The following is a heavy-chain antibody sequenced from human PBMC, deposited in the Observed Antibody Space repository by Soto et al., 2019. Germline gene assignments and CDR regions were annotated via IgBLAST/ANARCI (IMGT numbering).Heavy chain of an antibody. D-gene: IGHD6-19*01. V-gene: IGHV3-74*01. CDR1: GFTFNSYW. J-gene: IGHJ4*02. CDR3: AREYGSAWDFDS. CDR2: NNGDGSTT. Sequence: PGGSLSLSCAASGFTFNSYWMHWVGQAPGKGLVWVSRNNGDGSTTSYADSVKGRFTISRDNAKNTLYLQMNSLRAEDTAVYYCAREYGSAWDFDSWGQGTLDTVSS.